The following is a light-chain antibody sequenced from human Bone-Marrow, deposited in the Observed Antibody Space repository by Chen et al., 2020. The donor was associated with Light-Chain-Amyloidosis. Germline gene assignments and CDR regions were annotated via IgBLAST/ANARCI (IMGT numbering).Light chain of an antibody. CDR1: QTISSND. CDR2: GSS. J-gene: IGKJ4*01. CDR3: QQYDTSPLT. V-gene: IGKV3-20*01. Sequence: EIVLTQSPGTLSLSPGEGANLSCRASQTISSNDLTWYQQKFGQSPRLIIYGSSSRATDIPDRFTGSASGTDFTLTFNGLEPEDFAMYYCQQYDTSPLTFGGGTKVESK.